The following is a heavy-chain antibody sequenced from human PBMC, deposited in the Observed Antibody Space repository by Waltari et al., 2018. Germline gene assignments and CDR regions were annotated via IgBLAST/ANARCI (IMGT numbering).Heavy chain of an antibody. CDR3: AIGPAFYYGMNV. V-gene: IGHV1-18*01. CDR2: ISAYNGGT. J-gene: IGHJ6*02. CDR1: GYTFSNYG. D-gene: IGHD3-16*01. Sequence: QVQVVQSGAEVKKPGASVKVSCKASGYTFSNYGIAWVRQAPGQGLEWMGWISAYNGGTNYAQNLQGRVTMTTDTSTTTAYMELRSLRSDDTAVYYCAIGPAFYYGMNVWGQGTMVTVSS.